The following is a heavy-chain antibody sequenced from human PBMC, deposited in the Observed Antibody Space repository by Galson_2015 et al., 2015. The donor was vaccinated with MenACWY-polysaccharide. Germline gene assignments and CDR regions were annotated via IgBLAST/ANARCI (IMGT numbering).Heavy chain of an antibody. V-gene: IGHV3-30-3*01. CDR2: ISYDATNK. D-gene: IGHD2-2*01. CDR1: GFTFSSFA. CDR3: ARDYCTRTTCSGMDV. Sequence: SLRLSCAASGFTFSSFAMHWVRQAPGKGLDWVAAISYDATNKFYADSVKGRFTVSRDNSAKTVHLEMNSLRAKDTATYYCARDYCTRTTCSGMDVWGQGTAVTVSS. J-gene: IGHJ6*01.